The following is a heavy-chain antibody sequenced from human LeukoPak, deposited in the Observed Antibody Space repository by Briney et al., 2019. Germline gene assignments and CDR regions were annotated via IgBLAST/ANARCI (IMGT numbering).Heavy chain of an antibody. J-gene: IGHJ4*02. V-gene: IGHV3-48*04. CDR3: ARDHNYAFDN. CDR2: IGISSGNT. D-gene: IGHD1-1*01. Sequence: GGSLRLSCAASGFPFNDYSMNWVRQAPGKGLEWISYIGISSGNTKYADSVKGRFTISGDNARNSLYLQMNNLRVEDTAVYYCARDHNYAFDNWGQGTLVTVSS. CDR1: GFPFNDYS.